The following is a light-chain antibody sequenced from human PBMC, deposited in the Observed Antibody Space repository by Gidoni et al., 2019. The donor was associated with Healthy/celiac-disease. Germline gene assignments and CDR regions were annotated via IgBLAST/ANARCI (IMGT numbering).Light chain of an antibody. CDR3: QQYYSTPIT. Sequence: DIVMTQSPDSLAVSLGERATINCKSSQSVLYSSNNKNYLAWYQQKPGQPPKLLIYWASTRESGVPDRFRGSGSGTDFTLTISSLQAEDVAVYYCQQYYSTPITCGQGTRLEIK. V-gene: IGKV4-1*01. CDR2: WAS. J-gene: IGKJ5*01. CDR1: QSVLYSSNNKNY.